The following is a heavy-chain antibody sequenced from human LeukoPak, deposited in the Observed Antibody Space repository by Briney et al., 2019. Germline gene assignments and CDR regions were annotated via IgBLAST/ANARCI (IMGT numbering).Heavy chain of an antibody. V-gene: IGHV4-34*01. J-gene: IGHJ5*02. CDR3: ARGWVSTVTRTNGNWFDP. Sequence: PSETLSLTCAVYGGSFSGYYWSWIRQPPGKGLEWIGEINHSGSTNYNPSLKSRVTISVDTSKNQFSLKLSSVTAADTAVYYCARGWVSTVTRTNGNWFDPWGQGTLVTVSS. D-gene: IGHD3-10*01. CDR2: INHSGST. CDR1: GGSFSGYY.